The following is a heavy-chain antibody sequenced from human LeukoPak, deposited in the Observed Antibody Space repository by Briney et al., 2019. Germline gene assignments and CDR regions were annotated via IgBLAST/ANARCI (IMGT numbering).Heavy chain of an antibody. Sequence: GGSLRLSCAASGFTFSDYWMSWVRQAPGKGLEWVAFIKEDGSEKYYVDSVKGRFTISRDNAKNSLYLQMNSLRAEDTGIYYCARESSGRSLNYWGQGTQVTVSS. J-gene: IGHJ4*02. CDR1: GFTFSDYW. CDR3: ARESSGRSLNY. CDR2: IKEDGSEK. V-gene: IGHV3-7*01. D-gene: IGHD1-26*01.